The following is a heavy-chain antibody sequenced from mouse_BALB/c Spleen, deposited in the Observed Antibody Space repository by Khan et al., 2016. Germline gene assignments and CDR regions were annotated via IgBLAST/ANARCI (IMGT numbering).Heavy chain of an antibody. CDR2: ISYSGST. CDR1: GYSITSDYA. J-gene: IGHJ2*01. CDR3: ARYYYGSSYFDY. V-gene: IGHV3-2*02. Sequence: EVQLQESGPGLVKPSQSLSLTCTVTGYSITSDYAWNWIRQFPGNQLEWMGYISYSGSTSYNPSLKRRFSIPRETSKNQFFLQLNSVTTEDTATYYCARYYYGSSYFDYWGQGTTLTVSS. D-gene: IGHD1-1*01.